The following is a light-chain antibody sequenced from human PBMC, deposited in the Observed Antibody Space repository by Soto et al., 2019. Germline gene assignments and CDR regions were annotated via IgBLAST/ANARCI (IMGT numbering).Light chain of an antibody. V-gene: IGKV3-15*01. Sequence: EMVMTQSPATLSVFPGERATLSCRASQNLSRNLAWYQQQHGQAPRLLIFYASTRATGIPARFSGSGSGTDFTLTSSILQSEEFSIYYCQQYDKWPHTLVQGTKLEIK. CDR3: QQYDKWPHT. CDR1: QNLSRN. J-gene: IGKJ2*01. CDR2: YAS.